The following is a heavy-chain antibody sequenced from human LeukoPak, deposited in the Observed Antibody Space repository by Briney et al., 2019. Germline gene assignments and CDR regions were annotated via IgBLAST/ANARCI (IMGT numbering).Heavy chain of an antibody. CDR2: TNSDGSRT. V-gene: IGHV3-74*01. D-gene: IGHD5-18*01. CDR1: GFTFSSYW. Sequence: PGGSLRLSCAASGFTFSSYWMHWVRHAPGKGLVWVSRTNSDGSRTTYADSVKGRFTISRDNAKNTLYLQMNSLRAEDTAVYYCARDLAMADYFDYWGQGTLVSVSS. CDR3: ARDLAMADYFDY. J-gene: IGHJ4*02.